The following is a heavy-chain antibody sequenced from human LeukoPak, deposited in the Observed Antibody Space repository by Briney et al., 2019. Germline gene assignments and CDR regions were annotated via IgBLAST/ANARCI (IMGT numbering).Heavy chain of an antibody. D-gene: IGHD3-10*01. CDR2: ISSSSSYI. CDR1: GFTFSSYS. V-gene: IGHV3-21*01. J-gene: IGHJ4*02. CDR3: ASSGWFGELLHY. Sequence: GGSLRLSCAASGFTFSSYSMNWVRQAPGKGLEWVSSISSSSSYIYYADSVKGRFTISRDNAKNSLYLQMNSLRAEDTAVYYCASSGWFGELLHYWGQGTLVTVSS.